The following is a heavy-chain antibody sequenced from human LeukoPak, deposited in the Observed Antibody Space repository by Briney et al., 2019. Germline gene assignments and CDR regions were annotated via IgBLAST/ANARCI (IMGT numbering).Heavy chain of an antibody. D-gene: IGHD5-24*01. Sequence: SGTLSLTCAVSGGSISSSNWWSWVRQPPGKGLEWIGEIYHSGSTNYNPSLKSRVTISVDKSKNQFYLKLSSVTAADTAVYYCARLVKEMATITLDAFDIWGQGTMVTVSS. CDR1: GGSISSSNW. CDR2: IYHSGST. V-gene: IGHV4-4*02. J-gene: IGHJ3*02. CDR3: ARLVKEMATITLDAFDI.